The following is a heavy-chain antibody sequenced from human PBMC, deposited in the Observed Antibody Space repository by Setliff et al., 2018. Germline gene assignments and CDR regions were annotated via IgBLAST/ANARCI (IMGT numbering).Heavy chain of an antibody. Sequence: SETLSLTCTLSGGSISSSVYYWGWIRQPPGKGLEWIGSIHYSGSTYYTPSLKSRVTISVDTSRNQFSLKLSSVAVADTAVYYCYFSSNWFFDLRGRGTLVTVSS. CDR3: YFSSNWFFDL. CDR2: IHYSGST. V-gene: IGHV4-39*07. J-gene: IGHJ2*01. D-gene: IGHD6-19*01. CDR1: GGSISSSVYY.